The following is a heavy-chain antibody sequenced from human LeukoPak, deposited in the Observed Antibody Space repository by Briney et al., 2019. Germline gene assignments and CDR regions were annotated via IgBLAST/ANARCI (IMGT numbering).Heavy chain of an antibody. Sequence: PSETLSLTCTDSGGSISSYYWSWIRQPPGKGLEWIGYIYYSGSTNYNPSLKSRVTISVDTSKNQFSLNLSSVTAADTAVYYCARKPKDCSGGTCYWYYFDYWGQGTLVTVSS. CDR1: GGSISSYY. D-gene: IGHD2-15*01. J-gene: IGHJ4*02. V-gene: IGHV4-59*12. CDR2: IYYSGST. CDR3: ARKPKDCSGGTCYWYYFDY.